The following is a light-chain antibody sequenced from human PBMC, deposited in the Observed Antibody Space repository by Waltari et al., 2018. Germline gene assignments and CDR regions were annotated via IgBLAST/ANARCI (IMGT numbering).Light chain of an antibody. Sequence: QSALTQPRPVSGSPGQSVTISCTGTSSGVGRFNYVPWFQHSPGKAPKLMISDGTVRPSGVPDRFSGSKSGNTASLTISGLQAEDEADYYCCSYAGIYTWVFGGGTQLTVL. J-gene: IGLJ3*02. V-gene: IGLV2-11*01. CDR3: CSYAGIYTWV. CDR1: SSGVGRFNY. CDR2: DGT.